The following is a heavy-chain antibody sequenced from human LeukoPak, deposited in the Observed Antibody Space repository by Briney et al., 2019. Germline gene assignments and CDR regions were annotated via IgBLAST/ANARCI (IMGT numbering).Heavy chain of an antibody. D-gene: IGHD2-2*01. V-gene: IGHV3-30*18. CDR1: GFTFTSYG. CDR3: AKVTRIDCDCSRSRLY. J-gene: IGHJ4*02. CDR2: ISDDGGNK. Sequence: GGSLRVSCEASGFTFTSYGMHWVRQAPGQGLEWVAVISDDGGNKYYAHSVKGRFTISRDNSKNTLYLQMNSLRAEDTPLYYCAKVTRIDCDCSRSRLYWGEGTLVTVSS.